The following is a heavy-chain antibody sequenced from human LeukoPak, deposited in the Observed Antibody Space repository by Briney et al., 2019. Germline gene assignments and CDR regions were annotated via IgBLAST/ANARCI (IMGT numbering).Heavy chain of an antibody. V-gene: IGHV3-9*01. Sequence: GGSLRLSCAASGFTFDDYAMHWVRQTPGKGMEWVSGISWNSGSIGYADSVKGRFTISRDNAKNSLYLQINSLRAEDTALYYCAKDVGYFDWLFDYWGQGTLVTVSS. CDR1: GFTFDDYA. J-gene: IGHJ4*02. D-gene: IGHD3-9*01. CDR3: AKDVGYFDWLFDY. CDR2: ISWNSGSI.